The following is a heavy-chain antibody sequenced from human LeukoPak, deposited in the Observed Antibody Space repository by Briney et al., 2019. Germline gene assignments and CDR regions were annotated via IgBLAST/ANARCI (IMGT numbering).Heavy chain of an antibody. CDR3: TTIRCGDYPDY. V-gene: IGHV3-15*01. D-gene: IGHD3-10*01. Sequence: PGGSLRLSCAASGFTVSNAWMSWVRQAPGRGLEWVGRIKSKTDGGTTDYTAPVRGRFTISRDDSENTLYLQMSSLNTEDTAVYYCTTIRCGDYPDYWGQGTLVTVSS. J-gene: IGHJ4*02. CDR1: GFTVSNAW. CDR2: IKSKTDGGTT.